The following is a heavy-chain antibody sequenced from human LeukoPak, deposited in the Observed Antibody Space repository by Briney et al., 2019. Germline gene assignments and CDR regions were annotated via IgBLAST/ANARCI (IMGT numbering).Heavy chain of an antibody. CDR2: IYYSGST. J-gene: IGHJ4*02. V-gene: IGHV4-30-4*08. Sequence: SQTQSLTCTVSGGSISSGDYYWSWIRQPPGKGLEWIGYIYYSGSTYYNPSLKSRVTISVDTSKNQFSRKLSSVTAADTAVYYCARGGSYSGIPLYYFDYWGQGTLVTVSS. CDR1: GGSISSGDYY. CDR3: ARGGSYSGIPLYYFDY. D-gene: IGHD1-26*01.